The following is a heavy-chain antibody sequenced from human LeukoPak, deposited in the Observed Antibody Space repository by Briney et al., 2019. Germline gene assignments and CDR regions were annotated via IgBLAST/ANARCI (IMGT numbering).Heavy chain of an antibody. D-gene: IGHD4-11*01. CDR1: GFTFSSYS. V-gene: IGHV3-21*01. CDR3: AKNSNQLYYGMDV. CDR2: ISSSSSYI. J-gene: IGHJ6*02. Sequence: GGSLRLSCAASGFTFSSYSMNWVRQAPGKGLEWVSSISSSSSYIYYADSVKGRFTISRDNSKNTLYLQMNSLRAEDTAVYYCAKNSNQLYYGMDVWGQGTTVTVSS.